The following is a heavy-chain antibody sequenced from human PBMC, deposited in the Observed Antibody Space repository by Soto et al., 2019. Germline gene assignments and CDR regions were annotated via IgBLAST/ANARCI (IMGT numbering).Heavy chain of an antibody. CDR3: ARGYCSGGSCYSEQHYYYGMDV. V-gene: IGHV1-69*13. Sequence: SVKVSCKASGGTFSSYAISWVRQAPGQGLEWMGGIIPIFGTANYAQKFQGRVTITADESTSTAYMELSSLRSEDTAVYYCARGYCSGGSCYSEQHYYYGMDVWGQGTTVTVSS. J-gene: IGHJ6*02. CDR2: IIPIFGTA. D-gene: IGHD2-15*01. CDR1: GGTFSSYA.